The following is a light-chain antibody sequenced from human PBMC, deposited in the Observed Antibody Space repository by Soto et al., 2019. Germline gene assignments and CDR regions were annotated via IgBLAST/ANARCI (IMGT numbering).Light chain of an antibody. J-gene: IGKJ1*01. V-gene: IGKV3-20*01. Sequence: EIVLTQSPGTLSLSPGERATLSCRASQSVSSSYLAWYQQKPGQAPRLLIYGASSRATGIPDRFSGSGSGSDFTLTISTLEAEDFAVYYCQQYGSSPRTFGQGTKVAIK. CDR2: GAS. CDR3: QQYGSSPRT. CDR1: QSVSSSY.